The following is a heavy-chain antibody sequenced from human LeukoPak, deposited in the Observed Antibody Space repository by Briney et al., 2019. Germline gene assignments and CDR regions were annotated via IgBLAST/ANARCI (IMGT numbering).Heavy chain of an antibody. V-gene: IGHV1-46*01. CDR2: INPSGSST. CDR1: GFTFTNYY. D-gene: IGHD2-15*01. CDR3: ARDNSGGSTWWFDP. J-gene: IGHJ5*02. Sequence: ASVKVSCKASGFTFTNYYMHWVRQAPGQGLEWMGIINPSGSSTSYAQKFQGRVTMTRVASTSTVYMELSSLRSEDTAIYYCARDNSGGSTWWFDPWGQGTLVTVSS.